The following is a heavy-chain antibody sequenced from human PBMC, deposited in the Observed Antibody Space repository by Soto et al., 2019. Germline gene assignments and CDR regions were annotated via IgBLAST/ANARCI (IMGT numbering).Heavy chain of an antibody. CDR1: GYTFDAFD. Sequence: QVQLVQSGAEVRKPGASVRVSCKASGYTFDAFDIHWVRQATGQGLELMGWMNPYTGETAYTPTFRGRVSMTTDTSVSTAYMKLTSLTSEDSAIYFCVRQAGGASTPGDDYWGQGALVTVSS. D-gene: IGHD2-15*01. CDR2: MNPYTGET. J-gene: IGHJ4*02. V-gene: IGHV1-8*01. CDR3: VRQAGGASTPGDDY.